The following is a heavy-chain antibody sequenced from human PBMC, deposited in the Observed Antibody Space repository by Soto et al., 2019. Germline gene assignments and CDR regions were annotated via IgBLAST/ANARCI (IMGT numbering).Heavy chain of an antibody. J-gene: IGHJ5*02. Sequence: SETLSLTWIGSGGSISRYAWSGIRQPPGKGLEWIGYIYYTGSTNYNPSLKSRVSISVDTSKNQFSLKLSSVTAADTAVYYCAREPNIAADNLFAHWGQGTLVTVSS. CDR1: GGSISRYA. CDR3: AREPNIAADNLFAH. D-gene: IGHD6-6*01. CDR2: IYYTGST. V-gene: IGHV4-59*01.